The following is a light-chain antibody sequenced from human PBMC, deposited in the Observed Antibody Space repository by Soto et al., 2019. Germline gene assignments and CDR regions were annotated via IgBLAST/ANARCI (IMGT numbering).Light chain of an antibody. CDR3: QQYYTYPWT. Sequence: DVQMTQSPSTLSASVGDRVTITCRASQSISSWLAWYQQKPGKAPNLLIYDASSLESGVPSRFSGSGSGTEFILTISSLQPDDFATYYCQQYYTYPWTFGQGTKVDIK. CDR1: QSISSW. V-gene: IGKV1-5*01. J-gene: IGKJ1*01. CDR2: DAS.